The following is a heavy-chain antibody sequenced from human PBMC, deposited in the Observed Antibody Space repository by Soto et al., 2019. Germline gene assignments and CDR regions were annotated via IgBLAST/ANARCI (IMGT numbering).Heavy chain of an antibody. D-gene: IGHD6-19*01. CDR2: INAGNGNT. V-gene: IGHV1-2*02. CDR1: GYTFTGYY. CDR3: ARGYSSGWYGPDV. J-gene: IGHJ6*02. Sequence: ASVKVSCKASGYTFTGYYMHWVRQAPGQGLEWMGWINAGNGNTKYSQKFQGRVTMTRDTSTSTVYMELSSLRSEDTAVYYCARGYSSGWYGPDVWGQGTTVTVSS.